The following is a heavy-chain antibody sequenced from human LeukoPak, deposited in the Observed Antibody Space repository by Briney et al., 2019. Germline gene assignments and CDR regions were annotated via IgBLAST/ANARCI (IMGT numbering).Heavy chain of an antibody. CDR3: ARAGEGEDY. CDR2: IYHSGST. J-gene: IGHJ4*02. CDR1: GGSFSSYY. D-gene: IGHD4-17*01. V-gene: IGHV4-34*01. Sequence: SETLSLTCTASGGSFSSYYWSWIRQPPGKGLEWIGEIYHSGSTNYNPSLKSRVTMSVDNSKNQFSLKLSSVTAADTAVYYCARAGEGEDYWGQGTLVTVSS.